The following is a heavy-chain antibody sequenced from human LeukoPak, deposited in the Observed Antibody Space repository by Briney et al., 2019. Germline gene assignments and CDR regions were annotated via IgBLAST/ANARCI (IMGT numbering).Heavy chain of an antibody. J-gene: IGHJ4*02. D-gene: IGHD7-27*01. CDR1: GFTFSSYG. CDR2: IRYDGSNK. Sequence: GGSLRLSCAASGFTFSSYGMYWVRQAPGKGLEWVTFIRYDGSNKYYADSVKGRFTISRDNSKNTLYLQMNSLRAEDTAIYYCARDCCGVWGPLGDNWGQGTLVTVSS. CDR3: ARDCCGVWGPLGDN. V-gene: IGHV3-30*02.